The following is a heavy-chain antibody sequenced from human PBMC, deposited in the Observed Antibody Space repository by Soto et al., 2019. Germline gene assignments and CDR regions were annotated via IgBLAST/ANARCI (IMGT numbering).Heavy chain of an antibody. V-gene: IGHV3-23*01. J-gene: IGHJ4*02. CDR3: AKDRRAGGNSAFYFDF. CDR2: ISATGGGT. Sequence: GGSLRLSCAASGFKFSNYAMSWVRQAPGKGLEWVSLISATGGGTYYADSVKGRFTISRDNSHNTLYLQVHSLTAEDTAVYYCAKDRRAGGNSAFYFDFWGQGALVTVSS. CDR1: GFKFSNYA. D-gene: IGHD3-16*01.